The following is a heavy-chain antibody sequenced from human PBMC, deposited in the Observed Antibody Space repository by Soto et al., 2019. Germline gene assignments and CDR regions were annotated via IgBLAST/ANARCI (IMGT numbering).Heavy chain of an antibody. CDR3: ARGGDGYNQAYKYYFDY. CDR2: SIPMFGTT. J-gene: IGHJ4*02. V-gene: IGHV1-69*06. CDR1: GGTFSSYT. Sequence: QVQLVQSGAEVKKPGSSVKVSCRASGGTFSSYTISWVRQAPGQGLEWMGGSIPMFGTTRYAQKFQGRVTITADKSTNTAYMELSSLRSEDTAVYYCARGGDGYNQAYKYYFDYWGQGTLVTVSS. D-gene: IGHD5-12*01.